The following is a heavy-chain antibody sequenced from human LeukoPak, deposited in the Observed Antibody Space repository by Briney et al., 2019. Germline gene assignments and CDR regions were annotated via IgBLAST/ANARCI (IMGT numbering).Heavy chain of an antibody. CDR2: VNPNSGGT. V-gene: IGHV1-2*02. CDR3: ARDYCSSTGCLVDWFDP. J-gene: IGHJ5*02. D-gene: IGHD2-2*01. CDR1: GYTFTGYY. Sequence: ASVKVSCKASGYTFTGYYMHWVRQAPGQGLEWMGWVNPNSGGTNYAQKFQGRVTMTRDTSINTAYMELSRLRSDDTAVYYCARDYCSSTGCLVDWFDPWGQGTLVTVSS.